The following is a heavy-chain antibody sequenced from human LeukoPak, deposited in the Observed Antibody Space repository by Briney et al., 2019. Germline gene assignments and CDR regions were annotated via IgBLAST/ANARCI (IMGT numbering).Heavy chain of an antibody. V-gene: IGHV3-11*04. D-gene: IGHD2/OR15-2a*01. CDR3: ARDLSGKYYYDYYYMDV. CDR1: GFTFSDYY. CDR2: ISSSGSTI. Sequence: GGSLRLSCAASGFTFSDYYMSWIRQAPGKGLEWVSYISSSGSTISYADSVKGRFTISRDNAKNSPYLQMNSLRAEDTAVYYCARDLSGKYYYDYYYMDVWGKGTTVTVSS. J-gene: IGHJ6*03.